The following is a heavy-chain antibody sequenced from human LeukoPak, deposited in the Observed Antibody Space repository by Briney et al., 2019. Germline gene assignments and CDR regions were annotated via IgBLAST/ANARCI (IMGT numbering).Heavy chain of an antibody. V-gene: IGHV3-7*01. D-gene: IGHD4-11*01. CDR2: VKNDGSEK. CDR1: GFTFSDYW. J-gene: IGHJ5*02. Sequence: GGSLRLSCAASGFTFSDYWMNWVRQAPGKGLGWVANVKNDGSEKYYVDSVKGRFTISRDNAKNTLFLQMSSLRVEDTAVYYCRGGHYSDYAWGQGALVTVSS. CDR3: RGGHYSDYA.